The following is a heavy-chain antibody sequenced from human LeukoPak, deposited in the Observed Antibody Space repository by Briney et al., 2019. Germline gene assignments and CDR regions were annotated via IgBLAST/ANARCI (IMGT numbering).Heavy chain of an antibody. D-gene: IGHD3-22*01. CDR1: GFTFSSYA. V-gene: IGHV3-23*01. CDR2: ISGSGGST. J-gene: IGHJ4*02. CDR3: AKGYYYDSSGYYPTGPIDC. Sequence: GGSLRLSCVASGFTFSSYAMSWVRQAPGKGLAWVSAISGSGGSTYYADSVKGRFTISRDNSKNTLYLQMNSLRAEDTAVYYCAKGYYYDSSGYYPTGPIDCWGQGTLVTVSS.